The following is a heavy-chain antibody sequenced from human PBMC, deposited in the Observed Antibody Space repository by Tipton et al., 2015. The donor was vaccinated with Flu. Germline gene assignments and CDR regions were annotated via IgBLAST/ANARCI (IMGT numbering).Heavy chain of an antibody. D-gene: IGHD4-11*01. CDR1: GDSISSDYY. Sequence: TLSLTCAVSGDSISSDYYWGWIRQFPGKGLEWIGSVYRSGSTNYNPSLKSRVTISIDTSKNQFSLQMESVTAADLAVYFCARRDYSNYVSDPKSWFDPWGQGDPVTVSS. CDR2: VYRSGST. V-gene: IGHV4-38-2*01. J-gene: IGHJ5*02. CDR3: ARRDYSNYVSDPKSWFDP.